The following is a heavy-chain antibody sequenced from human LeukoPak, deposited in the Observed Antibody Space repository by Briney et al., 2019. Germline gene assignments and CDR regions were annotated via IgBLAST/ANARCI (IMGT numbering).Heavy chain of an antibody. J-gene: IGHJ4*02. CDR2: ISGNNGNT. CDR1: GYTFTSYG. CDR3: ARWGSGIAAV. D-gene: IGHD6-25*01. Sequence: ASVKVSCRASGYTFTSYGINWVRQGPGEGLEWMGWISGNNGNTNYAQKLQGRVTMTRDTSTSTAYMELRGLRSDDTAVYYCARWGSGIAAVWGQGTLVTVSS. V-gene: IGHV1-18*04.